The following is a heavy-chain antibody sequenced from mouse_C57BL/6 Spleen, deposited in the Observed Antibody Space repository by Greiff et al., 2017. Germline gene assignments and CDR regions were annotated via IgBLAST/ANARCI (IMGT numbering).Heavy chain of an antibody. D-gene: IGHD3-2*02. V-gene: IGHV14-4*01. CDR2: IDPENGDT. J-gene: IGHJ3*01. CDR3: TSRQLRPFAY. CDR1: GFNIKDDY. Sequence: VQLQQSGAELVRPGASVKLSCTASGFNIKDDYMHWVKPRPEQGLEWIGWIDPENGDTEYASKFQGKATITADTSSNTAYLQLSSLTSEDTAVYYCTSRQLRPFAYWGQGTLVTVSA.